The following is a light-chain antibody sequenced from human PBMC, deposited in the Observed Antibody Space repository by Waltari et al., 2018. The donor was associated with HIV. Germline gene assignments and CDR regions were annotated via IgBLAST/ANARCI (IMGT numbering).Light chain of an antibody. CDR2: YDS. J-gene: IGLJ2*01. V-gene: IGLV3-21*02. CDR3: HVWDSDSSSEYPVV. CDR1: STGVNS. Sequence: SYVLTQSPSVSVAPGQPARITCGGTSTGVNSVHWYQQKPGQAPVVFIYYDSDRPSCIPERFSGSNSGNTATLTVSRVEAGDEADYYCHVWDSDSSSEYPVVFGGGTKLTVL.